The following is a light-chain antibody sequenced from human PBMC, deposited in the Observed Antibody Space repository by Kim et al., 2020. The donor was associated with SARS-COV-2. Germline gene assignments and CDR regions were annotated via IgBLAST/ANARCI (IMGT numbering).Light chain of an antibody. V-gene: IGLV1-40*01. J-gene: IGLJ2*01. CDR2: DNT. CDR1: TSNIGGNY. CDR3: QSYDNSLTALV. Sequence: QSVLTQPPSVSGAAGQRVTISCTGSTSNIGGNYVHWYQLLPGTAPRLLIFDNTNRPSGVPGRFSGPKSGSSASLAITGLQREDEGDYYCQSYDNSLTALVFGGGTQLTVL.